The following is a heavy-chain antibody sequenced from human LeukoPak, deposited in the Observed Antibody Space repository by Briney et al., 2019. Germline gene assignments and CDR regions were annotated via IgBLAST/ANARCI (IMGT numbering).Heavy chain of an antibody. CDR2: IYYSGST. Sequence: PSETLSLTCTVSGGSISSSSYYWGCIRQPPGNGLEWIGSIYYSGSTYYNPSFKNRFSMSVDTTNNKFSLMLLSVTAADTAVYYCARDPAGHGRYFEYSGDGAPVTVSS. D-gene: IGHD1-14*01. V-gene: IGHV4-39*07. CDR1: GGSISSSSYY. CDR3: ARDPAGHGRYFEY. J-gene: IGHJ4*01.